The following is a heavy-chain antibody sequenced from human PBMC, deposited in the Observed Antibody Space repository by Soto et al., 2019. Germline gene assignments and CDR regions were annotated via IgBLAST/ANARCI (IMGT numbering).Heavy chain of an antibody. J-gene: IGHJ3*01. CDR1: VLAFPLDG. CDR3: ARYRTKVPVAFDV. V-gene: IGHV1-8*01. D-gene: IGHD3-16*02. CDR2: MNPSGTNT. Sequence: QVQLVQSGAAVKKPGASVQYSCKDSVLAFPLDGIFWVRPTSGQGLQFIGWMNPSGTNTGYTQKGPGRATFTWHTPTYTAYIDLSGLTSEDTAVYYCARYRTKVPVAFDVWGQGTMVNVSS.